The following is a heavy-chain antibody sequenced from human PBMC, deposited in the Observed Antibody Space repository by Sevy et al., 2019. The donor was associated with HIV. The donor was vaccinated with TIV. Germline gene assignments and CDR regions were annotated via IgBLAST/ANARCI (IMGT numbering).Heavy chain of an antibody. V-gene: IGHV3-20*04. J-gene: IGHJ4*02. CDR1: GFTFDDYG. Sequence: GGSLRLSCAASGFTFDDYGMSWVRQAPGKGLEWVSGINWNGGSIGYADSVKGRFTISRDNAKKSLYLQMNSLRAEDTAVYYCAGYYDSSGYYGFNYWGQGTLVTVSS. CDR3: AGYYDSSGYYGFNY. D-gene: IGHD3-22*01. CDR2: INWNGGSI.